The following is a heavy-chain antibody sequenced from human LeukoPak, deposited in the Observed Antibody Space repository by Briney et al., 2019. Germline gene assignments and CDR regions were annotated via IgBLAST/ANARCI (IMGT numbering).Heavy chain of an antibody. CDR2: ISYDGSNK. V-gene: IGHV3-30*04. CDR1: GFTFSSYA. J-gene: IGHJ6*02. Sequence: GGSLRLSCAASGFTFSSYAMHWVRQAPGKGLEWVAVISYDGSNKYYADSVKGRFTISRDNSKNTLYPRMNSLRGEDTAVYYCAKPGPYSSSWYYEYYYGMDVWGQGTTVTVSS. D-gene: IGHD6-13*01. CDR3: AKPGPYSSSWYYEYYYGMDV.